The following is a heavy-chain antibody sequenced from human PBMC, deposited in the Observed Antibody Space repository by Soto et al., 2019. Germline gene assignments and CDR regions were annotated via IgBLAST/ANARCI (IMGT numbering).Heavy chain of an antibody. CDR2: IWYDGSNK. D-gene: IGHD3-22*01. J-gene: IGHJ4*02. Sequence: QVQLVESGGGVVQPGRSLRLSCAASGFTFSSYGMHWVRQAPGKGLERVAVIWYDGSNKYYADSVKGRFTISRDNSKNTLYLQMNSLRAEDTAVYYCARDRYYYDSSGYPLDYWGQGTLVTVSS. V-gene: IGHV3-33*01. CDR1: GFTFSSYG. CDR3: ARDRYYYDSSGYPLDY.